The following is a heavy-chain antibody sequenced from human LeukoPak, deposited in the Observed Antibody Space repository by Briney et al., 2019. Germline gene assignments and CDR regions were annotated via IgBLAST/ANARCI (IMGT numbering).Heavy chain of an antibody. CDR3: AREPTGLELRLYYYGMDV. J-gene: IGHJ6*02. V-gene: IGHV1-69*04. D-gene: IGHD1-7*01. CDR1: GYTFTSYG. Sequence: SVKVSCRASGYTFTSYGISWVRQAPGQGLEWMGRIIPILGIANYAQKFQGRVTITADKSTSTAYMEPSSLRSEDTAVYYCAREPTGLELRLYYYGMDVWGQGTTVTVSS. CDR2: IIPILGIA.